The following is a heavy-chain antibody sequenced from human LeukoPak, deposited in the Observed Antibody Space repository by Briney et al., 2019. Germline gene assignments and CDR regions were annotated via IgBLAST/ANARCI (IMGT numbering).Heavy chain of an antibody. V-gene: IGHV1-18*01. D-gene: IGHD3-22*01. CDR2: ISAYNGNT. Sequence: GASVKVSCKASGYTFTSNGISWVRQAPGQGLEWMGWISAYNGNTNYEQKLQGRVTMITDTSTSTAYMELRSLRSDDTAVYYCASLKNSYDSSGYLVTDAFDIWGQGTMVTVSS. CDR1: GYTFTSNG. J-gene: IGHJ3*02. CDR3: ASLKNSYDSSGYLVTDAFDI.